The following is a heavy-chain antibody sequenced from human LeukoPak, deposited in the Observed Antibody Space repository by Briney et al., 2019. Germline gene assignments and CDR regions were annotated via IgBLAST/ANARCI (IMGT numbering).Heavy chain of an antibody. V-gene: IGHV3-21*01. CDR3: ARDGNTSSGWLAFDI. CDR2: ISSSSSYI. D-gene: IGHD6-19*01. CDR1: GGSFSSSSYS. Sequence: PSETLSLTCTVSGGSFSSSSYSWGWIRQAPGKGLEWVSSISSSSSYIYYADSVKGRFTISRDNAKNSLYLQMNSLRAEDTAVYYCARDGNTSSGWLAFDIWGQGTMVTVSS. J-gene: IGHJ3*02.